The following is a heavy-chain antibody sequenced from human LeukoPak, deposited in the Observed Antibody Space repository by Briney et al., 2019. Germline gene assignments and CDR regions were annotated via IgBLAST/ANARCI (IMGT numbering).Heavy chain of an antibody. CDR1: GYIFISYW. Sequence: GESLKISCKGSGYIFISYWIGWVRQMPGQGLEWMGMIYPGNSKTRYSPSFQGQVTISADKSISTAYLQWSRLKASDTAMYYCASRYCSGGSCYSDDPFDIWGQGTMVTVSS. CDR2: IYPGNSKT. CDR3: ASRYCSGGSCYSDDPFDI. J-gene: IGHJ3*02. D-gene: IGHD2-15*01. V-gene: IGHV5-51*01.